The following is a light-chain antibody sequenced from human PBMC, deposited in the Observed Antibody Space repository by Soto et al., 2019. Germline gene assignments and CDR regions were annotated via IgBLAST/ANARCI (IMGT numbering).Light chain of an antibody. CDR2: DAS. J-gene: IGKJ5*01. Sequence: DIQMTQSRSTLSASLGDRVTITCRASESIASWLAWYQQKPGKAPKVLIYDASSLESGVPSRFSGDGSGTEFTLTISSLQPDDFATYYCQQYNSYPITFGQGTRLEIK. CDR3: QQYNSYPIT. V-gene: IGKV1-5*01. CDR1: ESIASW.